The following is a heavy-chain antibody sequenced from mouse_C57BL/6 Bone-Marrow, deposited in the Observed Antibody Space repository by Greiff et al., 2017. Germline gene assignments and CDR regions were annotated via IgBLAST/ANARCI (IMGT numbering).Heavy chain of an antibody. Sequence: QVQLQQSGPELVKPGASVKISCKASGYAFSSSWMNWVKQRPGKGLEWIGRIYPGDGDTNYNGKFKGKATLTADKSSSTAYMQLSSLTSEDSAVYFCARQDYYGSRNWFAYWGQGTLVTVSA. V-gene: IGHV1-82*01. D-gene: IGHD1-1*01. CDR3: ARQDYYGSRNWFAY. J-gene: IGHJ3*01. CDR1: GYAFSSSW. CDR2: IYPGDGDT.